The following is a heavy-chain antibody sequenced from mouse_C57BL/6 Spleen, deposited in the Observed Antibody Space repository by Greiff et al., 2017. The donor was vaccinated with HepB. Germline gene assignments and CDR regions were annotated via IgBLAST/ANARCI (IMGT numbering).Heavy chain of an antibody. V-gene: IGHV5-4*01. CDR3: ARDATVVATENYFDY. J-gene: IGHJ2*01. CDR1: GFTFSSYA. CDR2: ISDGGSYT. D-gene: IGHD1-1*01. Sequence: EVKLMESGGGLVKPGGSLKLSCAASGFTFSSYAMSWVRQTPEKRLEWVATISDGGSYTYYPDNVKGRFTISRDNAKNNLYLQMSQLKSEDTAMYYCARDATVVATENYFDYWGQGTTLTVSS.